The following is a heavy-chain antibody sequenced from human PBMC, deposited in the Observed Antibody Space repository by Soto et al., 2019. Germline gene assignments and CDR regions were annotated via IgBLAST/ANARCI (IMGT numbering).Heavy chain of an antibody. D-gene: IGHD6-19*01. J-gene: IGHJ4*02. CDR2: LSGSGTTA. V-gene: IGHV3-23*01. CDR1: GFTFSRYA. CDR3: SKDLGISVAADDY. Sequence: EVQLLESGGGLVQPGGSLRLSCAASGFTFSRYAMSWVRQAPGKGLEWVSTLSGSGTTAYYTDSVKGRFTMSRDNSKNLLYLQMHSLRVEDTAVYYCSKDLGISVAADDYWGQGTLVTVSS.